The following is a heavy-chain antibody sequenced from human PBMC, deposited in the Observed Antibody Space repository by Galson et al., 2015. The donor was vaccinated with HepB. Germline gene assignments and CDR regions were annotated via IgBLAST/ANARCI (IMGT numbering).Heavy chain of an antibody. CDR2: ISTNTGNS. J-gene: IGHJ1*01. CDR3: ARGMAFYDGRGYYGIPLFHY. Sequence: YSFKTYGIYWVRQAPGQGLELMGWISTNTGNSSYTQKIQGRVTMSTDASTSTVYMELRSLRSDDTAVYYCARGMAFYDGRGYYGIPLFHYWGQGTLVTVSS. V-gene: IGHV1-18*04. D-gene: IGHD3-22*01. CDR1: YSFKTYG.